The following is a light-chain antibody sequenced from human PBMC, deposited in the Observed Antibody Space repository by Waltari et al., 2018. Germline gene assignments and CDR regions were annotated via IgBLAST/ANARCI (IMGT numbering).Light chain of an antibody. CDR2: DVS. V-gene: IGLV2-14*03. J-gene: IGLJ2*01. CDR3: SSYISSSTLEL. CDR1: SSDVGAYNS. Sequence: QSALTQPASVSGSPGQSIPISCTGTSSDVGAYNSVSWYQQHPGKAPKLMIYDVSNRPSGVSNRFSGSKSGNTASLTISGLQAEDEADYYCSSYISSSTLELFGGGTSLTVL.